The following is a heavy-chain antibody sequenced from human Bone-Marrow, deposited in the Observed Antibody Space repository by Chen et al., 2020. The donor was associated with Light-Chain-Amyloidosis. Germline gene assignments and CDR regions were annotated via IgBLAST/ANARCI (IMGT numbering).Heavy chain of an antibody. CDR1: GFTFSTYW. CDR2: ISSSGSTI. D-gene: IGHD6-6*01. J-gene: IGHJ3*02. V-gene: IGHV3-48*03. Sequence: EVQLVESGGDLVQPGGSLRLSCAASGFTFSTYWMHWVRQAPGKGLEWVSYISSSGSTIYYADSVKGRFTISRDNAKNSLYLQMNSLRAEDTAVYYCARSCGAQLVHGAFDIWGQGTMVTVSS. CDR3: ARSCGAQLVHGAFDI.